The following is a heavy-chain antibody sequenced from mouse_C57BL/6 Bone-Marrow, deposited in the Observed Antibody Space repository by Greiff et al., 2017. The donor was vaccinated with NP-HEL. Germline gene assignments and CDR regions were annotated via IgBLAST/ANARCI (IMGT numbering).Heavy chain of an antibody. V-gene: IGHV1-81*01. CDR1: GYTFTSYG. J-gene: IGHJ1*03. Sequence: QVQLQQSGAELARPGASVKLSCKASGYTFTSYGISWVKQRTGQGLEWIGEIYPRSGNTYYNEKFKGKATLTADKSSSTAYMELRRLTSEDSAVYFCARGDDYGSSYWYCDVWGRGTRVTVSA. D-gene: IGHD1-1*01. CDR3: ARGDDYGSSYWYCDV. CDR2: IYPRSGNT.